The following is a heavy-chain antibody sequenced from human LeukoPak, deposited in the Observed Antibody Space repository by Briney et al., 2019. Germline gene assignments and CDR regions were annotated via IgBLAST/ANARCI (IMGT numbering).Heavy chain of an antibody. CDR3: ARDRGWFYFDL. CDR1: GFTLSSFW. Sequence: GGSLRLSCAASGFTLSSFWMSWVRQAPGKGLEWVADTDKDGSVTKCADSVKGRFTVSRDNAKNSLFLQMNSLRAEDTAMYYCARDRGWFYFDLWGQGTMVIVSS. V-gene: IGHV3-7*01. CDR2: TDKDGSVT. D-gene: IGHD2-15*01. J-gene: IGHJ3*01.